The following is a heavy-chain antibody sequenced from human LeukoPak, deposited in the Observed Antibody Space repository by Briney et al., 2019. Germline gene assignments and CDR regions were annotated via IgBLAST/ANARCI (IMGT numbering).Heavy chain of an antibody. CDR2: ISSSSSYI. D-gene: IGHD6-13*01. J-gene: IGHJ4*02. CDR3: ATGGPYSSSWPRSY. Sequence: GGSLRLSCAASGFTFSSYSMNWVRQAPGKGLEWVSSISSSSSYIYYADSVKGRFAISRDNAKNSLYLQMNSLRAEDTAVYYCATGGPYSSSWPRSYWGQGTLVTVSS. V-gene: IGHV3-21*01. CDR1: GFTFSSYS.